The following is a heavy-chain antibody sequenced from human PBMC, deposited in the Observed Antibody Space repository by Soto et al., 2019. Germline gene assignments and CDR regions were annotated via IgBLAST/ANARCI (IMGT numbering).Heavy chain of an antibody. CDR3: ARDGQGLAPYALDV. D-gene: IGHD6-19*01. Sequence: QVQLVESGGGVAQPGRSLRLSCTVSGFTFSGHAMHWVRQAPGKGLEWVTQIWYDGSNKYYAESVKGRFTISRDNSNNTLYLQMNGLRVEDTAVYYCARDGQGLAPYALDVWGQGAPVTVSS. CDR1: GFTFSGHA. V-gene: IGHV3-33*01. CDR2: IWYDGSNK. J-gene: IGHJ6*02.